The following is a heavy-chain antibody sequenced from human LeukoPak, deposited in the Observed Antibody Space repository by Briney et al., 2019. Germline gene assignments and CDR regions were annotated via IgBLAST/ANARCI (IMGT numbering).Heavy chain of an antibody. D-gene: IGHD6-19*01. J-gene: IGHJ4*02. CDR1: GFTFNDYT. CDR3: AKDIRGSSGWYYSDN. CDR2: ITWDGVNK. V-gene: IGHV3-43*01. Sequence: GGSLRLSCAASGFTFNDYTMHWVRHAPGKGLEWVSLITWDGVNKYYADSVEGRFTISRDNSKNSLYLQMNSLRTEDTALYYCAKDIRGSSGWYYSDNWGQGTLVTVSS.